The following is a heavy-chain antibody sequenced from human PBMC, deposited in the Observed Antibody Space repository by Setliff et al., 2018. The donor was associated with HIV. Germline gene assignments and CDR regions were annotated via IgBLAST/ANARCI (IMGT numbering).Heavy chain of an antibody. Sequence: SETLSLTCAVYGGSFSGYYWSWIRQPPGKGLEWIGEINHSGSTNYNPSLKSRVTISVDTSKNQFSLRLSSVIAADTAVYYCARGPPGSSIGWYVGYWGQGTLVTVSS. CDR2: INHSGST. D-gene: IGHD6-19*01. V-gene: IGHV4-34*01. CDR1: GGSFSGYY. CDR3: ARGPPGSSIGWYVGY. J-gene: IGHJ4*02.